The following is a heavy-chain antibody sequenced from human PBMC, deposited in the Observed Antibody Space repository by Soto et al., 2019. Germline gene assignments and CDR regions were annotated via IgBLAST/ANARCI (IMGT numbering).Heavy chain of an antibody. V-gene: IGHV1-69*02. D-gene: IGHD6-19*01. CDR3: ARGRAVAGTGYFDY. J-gene: IGHJ4*02. CDR2: IIPILGIA. Sequence: QVQLVQSGAEVKKPGSSVKVSCKASGGTFSSYTISWVRQAPGQGLEWMGRIIPILGIANYAQKFQGSVTITADKSTSTAYMELSSLRSEDTAVYYCARGRAVAGTGYFDYWGQETLVTVSS. CDR1: GGTFSSYT.